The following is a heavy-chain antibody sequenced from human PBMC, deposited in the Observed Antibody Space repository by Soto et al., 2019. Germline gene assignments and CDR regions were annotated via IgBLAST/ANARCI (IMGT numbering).Heavy chain of an antibody. V-gene: IGHV3-48*04. CDR1: GFTFSSYA. J-gene: IGHJ4*02. D-gene: IGHD4-17*01. CDR3: ARDQSLTN. CDR2: ISSSSSYT. Sequence: EVQLLESGGGSVQPGGSLRLSCAASGFTFSSYAMSWVRQAPGKGLEWVSYISSSSSYTNYADSVKGRFTISRDNAKNSLYLQMNSLRAEDTAVYYCARDQSLTNWGQGTLVTVSS.